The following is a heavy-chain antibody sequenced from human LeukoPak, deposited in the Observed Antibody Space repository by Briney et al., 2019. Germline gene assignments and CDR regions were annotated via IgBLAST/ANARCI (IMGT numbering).Heavy chain of an antibody. CDR3: ATLLSGYDWAFDY. Sequence: GGSLRLSCAATGFDFRKHWMSWVRQSIGKGLECVAKIQEDGSEMHYVDSVKGRFTISRDNARNSLYLQMNNLRAEDTAVYYCATLLSGYDWAFDYWGQGTLVTVSS. J-gene: IGHJ4*02. CDR1: GFDFRKHW. V-gene: IGHV3-7*01. CDR2: IQEDGSEM. D-gene: IGHD5-12*01.